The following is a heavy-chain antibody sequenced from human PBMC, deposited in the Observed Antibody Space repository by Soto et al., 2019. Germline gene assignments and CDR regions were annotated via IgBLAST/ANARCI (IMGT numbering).Heavy chain of an antibody. J-gene: IGHJ4*02. CDR2: ISGTSGST. D-gene: IGHD3-22*01. V-gene: IGHV3-23*01. CDR1: GLTFTNFG. Sequence: GGSLRLSCAASGLTFTNFGMTWVRQVPGKGLEWVSSISGTSGSTYYGDSVKGRFTISRDNSKNTLFLLMNSLRAEDTAVYYCAKDSPRECYDSRAYFDYWGRGALVTVSS. CDR3: AKDSPRECYDSRAYFDY.